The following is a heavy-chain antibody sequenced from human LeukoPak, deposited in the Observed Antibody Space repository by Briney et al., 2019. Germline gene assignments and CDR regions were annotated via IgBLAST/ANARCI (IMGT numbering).Heavy chain of an antibody. CDR3: ARDSHAWYGQYYFDF. Sequence: SETLSLTCTVSGGSISSHYWSWIRQPPGKGLEWIGYIYYSGSTNYNPSLKSRVTISVDTSKNQFSLKLSSVTAADTAVYYCARDSHAWYGQYYFDFWGQGALVTVSS. CDR1: GGSISSHY. D-gene: IGHD6-13*01. V-gene: IGHV4-59*11. CDR2: IYYSGST. J-gene: IGHJ4*02.